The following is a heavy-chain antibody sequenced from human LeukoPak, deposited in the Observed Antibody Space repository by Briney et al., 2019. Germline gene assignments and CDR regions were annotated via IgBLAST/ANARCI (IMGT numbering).Heavy chain of an antibody. CDR2: ISADSATT. J-gene: IGHJ4*02. Sequence: SGGSLRLSCAASGFNFGSYSMTWVRQAPGKGLEWVSVISADSATTFYADSVKGRFTISRDNSKNTLYLQMNSLRAEDTAVYYCAKEGGFRYDSSGYYDYWGQGTLVTVSS. D-gene: IGHD3-22*01. CDR1: GFNFGSYS. CDR3: AKEGGFRYDSSGYYDY. V-gene: IGHV3-23*01.